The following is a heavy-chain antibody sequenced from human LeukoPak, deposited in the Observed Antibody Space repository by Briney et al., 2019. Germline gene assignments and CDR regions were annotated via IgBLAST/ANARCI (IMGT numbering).Heavy chain of an antibody. CDR1: GFSVSSNY. J-gene: IGHJ4*02. V-gene: IGHV3-53*01. CDR3: ILTTVTTSVEY. D-gene: IGHD4-17*01. Sequence: GGSLRLSCSASGFSVSSNYMNWVRQAPGKGLEWVSVIYNGDGIHYADSVKGRFTISSDNSKNTVYLQMNSLRAEDTAVYYCILTTVTTSVEYWGQGTLVTVSS. CDR2: IYNGDGI.